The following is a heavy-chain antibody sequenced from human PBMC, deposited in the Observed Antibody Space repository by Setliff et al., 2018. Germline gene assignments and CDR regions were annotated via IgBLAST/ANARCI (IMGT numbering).Heavy chain of an antibody. CDR2: ISASGRTT. CDR3: TSPLAHAPTLHPVDY. CDR1: RFTFSNYA. V-gene: IGHV3-23*01. Sequence: GGSLRLSCAASRFTFSNYAMSWVRQAPGKGLEWVSAISASGRTTYSADSVKGRFTISRDNSKNTLSLQMNSLRAEDTTVYYCTSPLAHAPTLHPVDYWGQGTLVTVSS. J-gene: IGHJ4*02.